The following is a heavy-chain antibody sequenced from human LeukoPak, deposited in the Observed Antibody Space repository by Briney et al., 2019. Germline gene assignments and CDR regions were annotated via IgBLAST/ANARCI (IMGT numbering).Heavy chain of an antibody. J-gene: IGHJ4*02. V-gene: IGHV1-46*03. CDR3: AISGLDIVATF. CDR2: INPSGGST. CDR1: GYTFTSYY. Sequence: ASVKVSCKASGYTFTSYYTHWVRQAPGQGLEWMGIINPSGGSTSYAQKFQGRVTMTRDTSTSTVYMELSSLRSEDTAVYYCAISGLDIVATFWGQGTLVTVSS. D-gene: IGHD5-12*01.